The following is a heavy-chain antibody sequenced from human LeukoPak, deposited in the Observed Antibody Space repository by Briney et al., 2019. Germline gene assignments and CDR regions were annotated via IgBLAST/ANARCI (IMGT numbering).Heavy chain of an antibody. Sequence: GGSLRLSCAASGFSFSIYAMHWVRQAPGKGLECVSAISSNGDSTYYAQSVKGRFTISRDNSKNTLYLQMGSLRAEDMAVYYCARSAAAAGPNWFDPWGQGTLVTVSS. J-gene: IGHJ5*02. D-gene: IGHD6-13*01. CDR2: ISSNGDST. CDR1: GFSFSIYA. CDR3: ARSAAAAGPNWFDP. V-gene: IGHV3-64*01.